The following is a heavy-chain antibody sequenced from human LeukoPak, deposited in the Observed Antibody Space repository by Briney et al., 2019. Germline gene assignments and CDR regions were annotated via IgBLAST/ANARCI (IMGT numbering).Heavy chain of an antibody. Sequence: GGSLTLFCAASGFTFSSFNMNGLRGARGKAPEWVSYISRSSAYIHYADSVRGRFAISRDNAKSSVYLQMNSLRAEDTAIYYCARVWLDYTNVDYWGQGTLVTVSS. J-gene: IGHJ4*02. CDR2: ISRSSAYI. V-gene: IGHV3-21*05. D-gene: IGHD4-11*01. CDR3: ARVWLDYTNVDY. CDR1: GFTFSSFN.